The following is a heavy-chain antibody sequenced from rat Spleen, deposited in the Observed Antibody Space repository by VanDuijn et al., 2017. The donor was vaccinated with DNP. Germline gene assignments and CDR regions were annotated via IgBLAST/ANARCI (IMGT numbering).Heavy chain of an antibody. V-gene: IGHV3-1*01. CDR2: INYSGNT. CDR3: TIGLMYTTDPPFPY. D-gene: IGHD1-6*01. CDR1: GYSITSNY. Sequence: EVQFQESGPGLVKSSQSLSLTCSVTGYSITSNYWAWIRKFPGNKMEWMGYINYSGNTAYNPSLRSRISITRDTSKNQFFLQLNSVTTEDTATYYCTIGLMYTTDPPFPYWGQGTLVTVSS. J-gene: IGHJ3*01.